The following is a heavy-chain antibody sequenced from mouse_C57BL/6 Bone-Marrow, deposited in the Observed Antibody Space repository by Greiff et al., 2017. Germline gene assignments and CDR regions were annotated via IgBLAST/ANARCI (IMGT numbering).Heavy chain of an antibody. D-gene: IGHD1-1*01. CDR1: GYTFTTYP. V-gene: IGHV1-47*01. J-gene: IGHJ1*03. CDR2: FHPYNDDT. CDR3: ARPYYYVSRDWYFDV. Sequence: QVQLQQSGAELVKPGASVKMSCKASGYTFTTYPIEWMKQNHGKSLEWIGNFHPYNDDTKYNEKFKGKATLTVEKSSSTVYLELSRLTSDDSAVYYCARPYYYVSRDWYFDVWGTGTTVTVSS.